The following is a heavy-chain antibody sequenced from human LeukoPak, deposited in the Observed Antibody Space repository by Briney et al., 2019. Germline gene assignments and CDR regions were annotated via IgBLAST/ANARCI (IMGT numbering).Heavy chain of an antibody. CDR2: INHSGST. V-gene: IGHV4-34*01. D-gene: IGHD3-3*01. CDR1: GGSFSGYY. CDR3: ARALAYYDFWSGYYSDLGFDP. Sequence: SETLSLTCAVYGGSFSGYYWSWIRQPPGKGLEWIGEINHSGSTNYNPSLKSRVTISVDTPKNQFSLKLSSVTAADTAVYYCARALAYYDFWSGYYSDLGFDPWGQGTLVTVSS. J-gene: IGHJ5*02.